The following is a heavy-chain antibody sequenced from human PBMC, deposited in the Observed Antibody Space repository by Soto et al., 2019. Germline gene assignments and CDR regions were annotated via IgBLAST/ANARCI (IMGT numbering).Heavy chain of an antibody. CDR3: AREGFGSGSYPLTSH. CDR1: GGSISSGGYY. V-gene: IGHV4-31*03. J-gene: IGHJ4*02. D-gene: IGHD3-10*01. CDR2: IYYSGST. Sequence: QVQLQELGPGLVKPSQTLSLTCTVSGGSISSGGYYWSWIRQHPGKGLEWIGYIYYSGSTYYNPSLKSRVTISVDTSKNQFSLKLSSVTAADTAVYYCAREGFGSGSYPLTSHWGQGTLVTVSS.